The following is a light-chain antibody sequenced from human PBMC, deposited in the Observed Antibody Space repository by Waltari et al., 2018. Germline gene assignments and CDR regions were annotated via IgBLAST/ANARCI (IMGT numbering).Light chain of an antibody. V-gene: IGKV4-1*01. CDR2: WAS. Sequence: DIVMTQSPDSLAVSLGERATINCKSSPSLLFSLNNKNYLAWYQHKPGRSPKMLFYWASTRESGVPDRFSGSGSGTDFTLTISSLQAEDVAIYYCQQYYTSRRTFGQGTKVEIK. CDR1: PSLLFSLNNKNY. J-gene: IGKJ1*01. CDR3: QQYYTSRRT.